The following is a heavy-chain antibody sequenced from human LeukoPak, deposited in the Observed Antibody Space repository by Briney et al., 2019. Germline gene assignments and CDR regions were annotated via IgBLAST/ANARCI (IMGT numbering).Heavy chain of an antibody. CDR1: GFTFSSYG. CDR2: IWYDGSNK. Sequence: GGSLRLSCAASGFTFSSYGMHWVRQAPGKGLEWVAVIWYDGSNKYYADSVKGRFTISRDNSKNTLYLQMNSLRAEDTAVYYCARGMYCDSSGYYLNWFDPWGQGTLVTVSS. CDR3: ARGMYCDSSGYYLNWFDP. J-gene: IGHJ5*02. V-gene: IGHV3-33*01. D-gene: IGHD3-22*01.